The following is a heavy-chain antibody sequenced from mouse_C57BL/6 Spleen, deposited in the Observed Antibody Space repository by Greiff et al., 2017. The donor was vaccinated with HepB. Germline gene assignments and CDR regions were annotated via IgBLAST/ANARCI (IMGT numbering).Heavy chain of an antibody. CDR3: ARSLPRLLFY. Sequence: EVKLQESGPGLVKPSQSLSLTCSVTGYSITSGYYWNWIRQFPGNKLEWMGYISYDGSNNYNPSLKNRISITRDTSKNQFFLKLNSVTTEDTATYYCARSLPRLLFYWGQGTTLTVSS. V-gene: IGHV3-6*01. CDR2: ISYDGSN. J-gene: IGHJ2*01. D-gene: IGHD2-3*01. CDR1: GYSITSGYY.